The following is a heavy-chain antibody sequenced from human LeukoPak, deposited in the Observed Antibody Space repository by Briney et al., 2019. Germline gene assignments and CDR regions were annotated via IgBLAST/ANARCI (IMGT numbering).Heavy chain of an antibody. CDR1: GFTFGGYG. Sequence: GGSLRLSCAGSGFTFGGYGMHWFRQTPGKGLEWVAVIAYDGSRAFYADSVKGRFTISRDNSKNTTSVQMDDLRAEDTAVYYCTRYNNDHFDYWGQGTLVTVSS. CDR3: TRYNNDHFDY. V-gene: IGHV3-33*01. D-gene: IGHD1-14*01. J-gene: IGHJ4*02. CDR2: IAYDGSRA.